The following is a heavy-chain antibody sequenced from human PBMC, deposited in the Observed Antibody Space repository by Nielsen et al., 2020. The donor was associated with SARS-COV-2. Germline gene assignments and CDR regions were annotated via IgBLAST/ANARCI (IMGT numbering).Heavy chain of an antibody. V-gene: IGHV3-74*03. J-gene: IGHJ4*02. D-gene: IGHD4-17*01. Sequence: GESLKISCAASGFIFSNYRMHWVRQAPGKGLVWVSHINPDESKTTYADSVKGRFTISRDNAKNTLYLQMNSLRAEDTAVYYCARDGAVTMPSFFDYWGQGTLVTVSS. CDR1: GFIFSNYR. CDR2: INPDESKT. CDR3: ARDGAVTMPSFFDY.